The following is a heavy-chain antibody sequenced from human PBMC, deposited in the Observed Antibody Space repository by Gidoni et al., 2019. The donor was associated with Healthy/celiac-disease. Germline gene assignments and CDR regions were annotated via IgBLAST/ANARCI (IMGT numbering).Heavy chain of an antibody. CDR2: INPSGGST. D-gene: IGHD3-10*01. Sequence: QVQLVQSGAEVKKPGASVKVSCKASGYTFTSYYMNWVRKAPGQGLEWMGRINPSGGSTSYAQKFQGRVTMTRDTSTSTVYMELSSLRSEDTAVYYCARVGSRGQLIFDYWGQGTLVTVSS. J-gene: IGHJ4*02. CDR1: GYTFTSYY. V-gene: IGHV1-46*01. CDR3: ARVGSRGQLIFDY.